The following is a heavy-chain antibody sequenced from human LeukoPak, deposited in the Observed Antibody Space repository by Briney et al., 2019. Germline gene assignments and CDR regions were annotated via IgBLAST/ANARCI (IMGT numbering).Heavy chain of an antibody. CDR3: AKDIVVVVAATTYYYYYGMDV. CDR1: GFTFSSYA. V-gene: IGHV3-23*01. D-gene: IGHD2-15*01. CDR2: ISGSGGST. J-gene: IGHJ6*02. Sequence: GGSLRLSCAASGFTFSSYAMSWVRQAPGKGLEWVSAISGSGGSTYYADSVKGRFTISRDNSKNTLYLQMNSLRAEDTAVYYCAKDIVVVVAATTYYYYYGMDVWGQGTTVTVSS.